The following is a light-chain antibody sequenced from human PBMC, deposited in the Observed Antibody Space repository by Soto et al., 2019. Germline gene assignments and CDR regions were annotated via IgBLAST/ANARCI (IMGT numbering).Light chain of an antibody. CDR1: QRLFSF. CDR2: TAY. CDR3: HQTYSAPFT. Sequence: DIQMTQSPSSLSASVGDSVTLTCRASQRLFSFLNWYQQAPGRAPKLLISTAYKLQSGVPSRFSGSESGTEFTLTISSSQPEDFAIDFCHQTYSAPFTFGPGTKV. V-gene: IGKV1-39*01. J-gene: IGKJ3*01.